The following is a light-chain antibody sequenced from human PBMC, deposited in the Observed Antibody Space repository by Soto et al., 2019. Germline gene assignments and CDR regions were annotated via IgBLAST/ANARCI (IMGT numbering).Light chain of an antibody. CDR1: QGISNY. J-gene: IGKJ3*01. V-gene: IGKV1-27*01. Sequence: DIQMTQSPSTLSGSVGDRVTITCRASQGISNYLAWYQQKPGKVPKLLIYAASTLQSGVPSRFSGSGSGTDFTLTISSLQPEDVATYYCQKYNSAPLFTFGPVTKVDNK. CDR3: QKYNSAPLFT. CDR2: AAS.